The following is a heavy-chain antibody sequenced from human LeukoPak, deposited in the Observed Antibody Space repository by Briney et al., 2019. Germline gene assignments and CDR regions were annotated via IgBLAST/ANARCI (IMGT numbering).Heavy chain of an antibody. CDR2: INPGDSAT. CDR3: ARSRYASGNYVYYGMDV. V-gene: IGHV5-51*01. D-gene: IGHD3-10*01. CDR1: GCTYTSDW. Sequence: GGSLQISCKGSGCTYTSDWIAWVRQLPGRGLEWMGVINPGDSATRYSPSFQGQVSISADKSISTAYLQWSSLKASDTAMYYCARSRYASGNYVYYGMDVWGQGTTVTVSS. J-gene: IGHJ6*02.